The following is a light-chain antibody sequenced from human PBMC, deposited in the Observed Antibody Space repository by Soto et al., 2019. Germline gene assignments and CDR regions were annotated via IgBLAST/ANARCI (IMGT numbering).Light chain of an antibody. J-gene: IGKJ1*01. V-gene: IGKV1-5*01. CDR3: QQYNSYSWT. Sequence: DIQMTQSPSTLSASVGDRVTITCRASQSISSWLAWYRQKPGKAPKLLIYDASSLESGVPSRFSGSGSGTEFTLTISSLQPDDFATYYCQQYNSYSWTFGQGTKVKIK. CDR1: QSISSW. CDR2: DAS.